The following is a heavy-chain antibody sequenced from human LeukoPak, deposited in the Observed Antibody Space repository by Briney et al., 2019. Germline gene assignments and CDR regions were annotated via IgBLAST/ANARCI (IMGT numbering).Heavy chain of an antibody. CDR2: IYYSKNT. V-gene: IGHV4-39*01. Sequence: SETLSLTCTVSGGSISSSSAYWGWIRQPPGKGLEWIGSIYYSKNTYYNPSLKSRVTISADTSKNQFSLTLGSVSATDTAVYYCVSPRGFSYGYFDHWGQGTLVTVSS. J-gene: IGHJ4*02. CDR3: VSPRGFSYGYFDH. CDR1: GGSISSSSAY. D-gene: IGHD5-18*01.